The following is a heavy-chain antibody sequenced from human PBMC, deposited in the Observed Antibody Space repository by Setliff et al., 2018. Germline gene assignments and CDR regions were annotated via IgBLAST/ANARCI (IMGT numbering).Heavy chain of an antibody. Sequence: GGSLRLSCAASGFTFSTYALSWVRQAPGKGPEWVSTITGNGNSLYYADSVKGRFIVSRDNSKNTMYLQLRSLRADDTAIYYCAKDRKNYYDTSGYPDAFDIWGQGTTVTVSS. CDR2: ITGNGNSL. CDR1: GFTFSTYA. J-gene: IGHJ3*02. CDR3: AKDRKNYYDTSGYPDAFDI. D-gene: IGHD3-22*01. V-gene: IGHV3-23*01.